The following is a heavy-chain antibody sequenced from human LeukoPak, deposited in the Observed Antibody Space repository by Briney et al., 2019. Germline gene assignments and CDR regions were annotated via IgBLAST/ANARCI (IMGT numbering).Heavy chain of an antibody. CDR2: ISGDGGRT. CDR3: AKDIGGYSYAADY. CDR1: GFTFDDYA. J-gene: IGHJ4*02. V-gene: IGHV3-43*02. Sequence: PGGPLRLSCAASGFTFDDYAMHWVRQAPGKGLEWVFLISGDGGRTYYADSVKGRFTISRDNSKNTLYMQMNSQRTEDTALYYCAKDIGGYSYAADYWGQGTLVTVSS. D-gene: IGHD5-18*01.